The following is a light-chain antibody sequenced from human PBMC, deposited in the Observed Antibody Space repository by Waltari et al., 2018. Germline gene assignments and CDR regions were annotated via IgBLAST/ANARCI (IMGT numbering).Light chain of an antibody. V-gene: IGLV4-69*01. CDR2: VHSDGSH. Sequence: QLVLTQSPSASASLGASVKLTCPLSSGHSTNIIAWLQQQPEKGPRYLMNVHSDGSHNKGVGIPDRFSGSSSGAERYLTISSLQSEDEADYYCQTGGHGTWVFGGGTRLTVL. CDR1: SGHSTNI. CDR3: QTGGHGTWV. J-gene: IGLJ3*02.